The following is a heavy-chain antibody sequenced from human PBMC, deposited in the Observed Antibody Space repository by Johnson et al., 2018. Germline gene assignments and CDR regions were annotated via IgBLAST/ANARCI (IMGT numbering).Heavy chain of an antibody. V-gene: IGHV3-30*18. Sequence: VQLVESGGGVVQPGRSLRLSCAASGFTFSSYGMHWVRQAPGKGLEWVAVISYAESKKYYGDSVKGRFTISRDNSKNTLYLQRNSLRAEDTAVDYCAKVISGGHYYYYMDVWGKGTTVTVSS. J-gene: IGHJ6*03. CDR1: GFTFSSYG. D-gene: IGHD3-22*01. CDR3: AKVISGGHYYYYMDV. CDR2: ISYAESKK.